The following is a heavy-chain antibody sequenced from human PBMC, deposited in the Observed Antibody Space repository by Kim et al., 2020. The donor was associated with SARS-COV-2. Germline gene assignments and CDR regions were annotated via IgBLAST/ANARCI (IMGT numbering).Heavy chain of an antibody. CDR3: ARDSYYDIFRYYYYYMDV. Sequence: ASVKVSCKASGYTFTSYAMHWVRQAPGQRLEWMGWINAGNGNTKYSQKFQGRVTITRDTSASTAYMELSSLRSEDTAVYCCARDSYYDIFRYYYYYMDVWGKGTTVTVSS. D-gene: IGHD3-9*01. CDR2: INAGNGNT. V-gene: IGHV1-3*01. CDR1: GYTFTSYA. J-gene: IGHJ6*03.